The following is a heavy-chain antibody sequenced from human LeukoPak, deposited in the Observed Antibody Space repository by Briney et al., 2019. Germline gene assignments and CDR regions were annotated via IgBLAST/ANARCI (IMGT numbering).Heavy chain of an antibody. V-gene: IGHV7-4-1*02. D-gene: IGHD6-13*01. J-gene: IGHJ4*02. Sequence: ASVKLSCNASGYTFTTYTMNWVRDAPGQGLEWVGLINTNTGNPTYSQGFTGRFVFSLDPSVSTAYLQISSLKAEDTAVYYCARGTGYRSSWPPHWGQGTLVTVSS. CDR1: GYTFTTYT. CDR3: ARGTGYRSSWPPH. CDR2: INTNTGNP.